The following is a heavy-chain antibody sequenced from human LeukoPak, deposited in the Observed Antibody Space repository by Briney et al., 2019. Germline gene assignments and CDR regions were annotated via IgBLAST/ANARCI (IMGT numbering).Heavy chain of an antibody. D-gene: IGHD1-26*01. V-gene: IGHV3-23*01. CDR1: GFPFSAHG. J-gene: IGHJ4*02. CDR3: AKEGAISGFDY. Sequence: GSLRLSCAASGFPFSAHGMSWVRQAPGTGLEWVSSNTDSVKGRFTISRDTLKSTLYLQVDSLRVEDTAVYYCAKEGAISGFDYWGQGTLVAVSS.